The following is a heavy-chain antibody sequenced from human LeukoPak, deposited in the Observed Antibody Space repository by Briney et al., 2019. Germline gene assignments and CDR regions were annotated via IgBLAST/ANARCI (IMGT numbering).Heavy chain of an antibody. V-gene: IGHV3-48*03. Sequence: GGSLRLSCAASGFTFSTYEMNWVRQAPGKGLEWVSYISSIGSTIYYADSVKGRFTISRDNAKNSVYLQMKSLRAEDTAVYYCARPRGAWGQGTLVTVSS. J-gene: IGHJ5*02. CDR2: ISSIGSTI. D-gene: IGHD3-10*01. CDR1: GFTFSTYE. CDR3: ARPRGA.